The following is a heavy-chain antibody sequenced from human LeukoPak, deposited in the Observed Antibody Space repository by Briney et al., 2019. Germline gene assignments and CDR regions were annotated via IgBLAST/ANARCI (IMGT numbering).Heavy chain of an antibody. V-gene: IGHV4-4*02. Sequence: SETLSLTCAVSGGSIISSNWWTWVRQPPGEGLEWIGEVHLSGRTNYNPSLESRVTMSVDMSENHISLKLTSVTAADTAVYYCAREGGPYRPLDYSGQGTLVTVSS. CDR3: AREGGPYRPLDY. J-gene: IGHJ4*02. CDR1: GGSIISSNW. CDR2: VHLSGRT.